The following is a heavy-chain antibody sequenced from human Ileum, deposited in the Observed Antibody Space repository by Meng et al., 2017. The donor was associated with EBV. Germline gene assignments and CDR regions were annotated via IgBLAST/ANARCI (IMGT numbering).Heavy chain of an antibody. CDR1: GNTFTNNA. Sequence: QCQLVQSWAEVKKPGASVKVSCKVSGNTFTNNAIHWVRQAPGQGLEWMGWINPRNGNTEYSQKFQDRVTITRDTSASTAYMELSSLTSEDMAVYFCAVEVIFGGVPFDDWGQGTLVTVSS. CDR3: AVEVIFGGVPFDD. J-gene: IGHJ4*02. V-gene: IGHV1-3*01. D-gene: IGHD2-8*02. CDR2: INPRNGNT.